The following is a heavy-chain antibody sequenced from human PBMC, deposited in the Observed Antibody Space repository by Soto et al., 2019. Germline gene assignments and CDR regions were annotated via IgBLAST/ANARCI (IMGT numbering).Heavy chain of an antibody. Sequence: GGSLRLSCAASGFTFSSYWMRWVRQAPGKXLEWVANIKQDGSEKYYVDSVKGRFTISRDNAKNSLYLQMNSLRAEDTAVYYCARGWYSSSWLNYYYYYGMDVWGQGTTVTVSS. CDR2: IKQDGSEK. D-gene: IGHD6-13*01. V-gene: IGHV3-7*01. CDR1: GFTFSSYW. J-gene: IGHJ6*02. CDR3: ARGWYSSSWLNYYYYYGMDV.